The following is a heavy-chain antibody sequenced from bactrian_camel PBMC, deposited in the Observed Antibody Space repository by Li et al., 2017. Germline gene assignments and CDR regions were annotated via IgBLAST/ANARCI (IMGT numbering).Heavy chain of an antibody. D-gene: IGHD5*01. CDR2: LVIHNTSA. CDR3: ARKWRFGSFIDDMTAGDY. Sequence: HVQLVESGGGSVHPGGSLRLSCEHSGYTYRMFCMAWFRQGPGAERELVAYLVIHNTSAMYADSVKGRFTISQDNAKNTVYLQMNNLQPEDTAMYYCARKWRFGSFIDDMTAGDYWGQGTQVTVS. J-gene: IGHJ4*01. CDR1: GYTYRMFC. V-gene: IGHV3-2*01.